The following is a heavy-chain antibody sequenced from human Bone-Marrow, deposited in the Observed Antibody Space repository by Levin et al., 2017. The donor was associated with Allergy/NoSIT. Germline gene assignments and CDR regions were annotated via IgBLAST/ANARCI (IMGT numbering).Heavy chain of an antibody. CDR2: ISGFNGKA. CDR1: GYTFTSYG. Sequence: ASVKVSCKTSGYTFTSYGISWVRQAPGEGLEWMGWISGFNGKADYAQKFEGRVTMTIDTSTNTGYMELNTLRSDDTAVFYCARILEPLGYAMDVCGQGTTVIVSS. V-gene: IGHV1-18*01. CDR3: ARILEPLGYAMDV. J-gene: IGHJ6*02. D-gene: IGHD1-1*01.